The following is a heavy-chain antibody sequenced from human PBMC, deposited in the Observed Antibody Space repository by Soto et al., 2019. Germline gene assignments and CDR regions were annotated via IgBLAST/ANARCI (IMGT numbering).Heavy chain of an antibody. J-gene: IGHJ6*02. CDR3: ARGKHNLVQRWYYYYGMDV. D-gene: IGHD1-1*01. CDR2: IIPIFGTA. CDR1: GGAFSSYA. Sequence: SVKFSCKVSGGAFSSYAISWVRQAPGQGLEWMGGIIPIFGTANYAQKFQGRVTSTPDDSTSTAYMELSSLRSEDTTVYSCARGKHNLVQRWYYYYGMDVWGQGTTVTVSS. V-gene: IGHV1-69*13.